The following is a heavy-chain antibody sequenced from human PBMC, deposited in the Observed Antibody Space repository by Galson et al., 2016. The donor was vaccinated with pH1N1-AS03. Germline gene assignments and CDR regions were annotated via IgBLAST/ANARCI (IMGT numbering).Heavy chain of an antibody. V-gene: IGHV1-2*02. J-gene: IGHJ4*02. CDR1: GYTFSDYY. CDR3: ARGGGSSLDY. CDR2: INPSSGGT. Sequence: SVKVSCKASGYTFSDYYVHWVRQAPGQELEWMGWINPSSGGTKYAQKFQGRVTMTRDTSISTAFMELSRLTSDDTAVDFCARGGGSSLDYWGQGTLVPVSS. D-gene: IGHD1-26*01.